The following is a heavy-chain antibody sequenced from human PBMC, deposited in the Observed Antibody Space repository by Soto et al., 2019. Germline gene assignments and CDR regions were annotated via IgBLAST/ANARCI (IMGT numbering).Heavy chain of an antibody. CDR3: ARVIMAAAGSLRPGSWFDP. CDR2: IVVVSGST. V-gene: IGHV1-58*02. D-gene: IGHD6-13*01. Sequence: ASVKVSCKASGFDFGSFGIQFLRQTRGRGLEWIGWIVVVSGSTNYARQFQGRVAISRDMSSSTAYLDLYDLKSDDTAVYYCARVIMAAAGSLRPGSWFDPWGQGTLVTV. CDR1: GFDFGSFG. J-gene: IGHJ5*02.